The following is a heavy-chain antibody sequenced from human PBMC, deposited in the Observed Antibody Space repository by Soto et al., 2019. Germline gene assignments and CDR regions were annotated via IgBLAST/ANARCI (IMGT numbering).Heavy chain of an antibody. D-gene: IGHD2-21*02. CDR2: IKLDASEK. V-gene: IGHV3-7*01. J-gene: IGHJ6*02. CDR1: GFTFSFYW. Sequence: GGSLRLSCAASGFTFSFYWMSWVRQAPGKGLEWLGTIKLDASEKKYVDSVKGRFTMSRDNAKNSLYLQMDSLRAEDTAVYYCARDQYCGGDCLGYYYYYYGMDVWGQGTTVTVSS. CDR3: ARDQYCGGDCLGYYYYYYGMDV.